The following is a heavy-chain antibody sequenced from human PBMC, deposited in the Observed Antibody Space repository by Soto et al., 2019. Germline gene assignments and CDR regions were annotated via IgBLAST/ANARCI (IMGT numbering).Heavy chain of an antibody. CDR1: GGSISSGGYY. V-gene: IGHV4-31*03. CDR2: IYYSGST. CDR3: ARLPSDRWAVAGKRMGRVDYSYGMDV. J-gene: IGHJ6*02. Sequence: QVQLQESGPGLVKPSQTLSLTCTVSGGSISSGGYYWSWIRQHPGKGLEWIGYIYYSGSTYYNPSLQRRVTISVDTSENQFSLKLSSVTAADTAVYYCARLPSDRWAVAGKRMGRVDYSYGMDVWGQGTTVTVSS. D-gene: IGHD6-19*01.